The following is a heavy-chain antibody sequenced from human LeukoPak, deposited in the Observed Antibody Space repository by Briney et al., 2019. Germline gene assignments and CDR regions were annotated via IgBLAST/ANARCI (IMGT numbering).Heavy chain of an antibody. CDR3: ARHDVTIFGVVSATHFDY. CDR1: GFTFSSYW. V-gene: IGHV3-7*01. J-gene: IGHJ4*02. D-gene: IGHD3-3*01. Sequence: PGGSLRLSCAASGFTFSSYWMSWVRQAPGKGLEWVANIKQDGSEKYYVDSVKGRFTISRDNAKNSLYLQMNSLRAEDTAVYYCARHDVTIFGVVSATHFDYWGQGTLVTVSS. CDR2: IKQDGSEK.